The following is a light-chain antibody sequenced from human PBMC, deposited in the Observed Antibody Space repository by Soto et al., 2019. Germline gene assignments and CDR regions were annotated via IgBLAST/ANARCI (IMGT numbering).Light chain of an antibody. CDR1: SSDVGGYNY. CDR2: DVS. Sequence: QSALTQPASVSGSPGQSITISCTGTSSDVGGYNYVSWYQQHPGKAPNLVIYDVSNRPSGVSNRFSGSKSGNTASLTISGVQAEDEADYCSSYTSSKTLVLGGGTKVTVL. CDR3: SSYTSSKTLV. V-gene: IGLV2-14*03. J-gene: IGLJ2*01.